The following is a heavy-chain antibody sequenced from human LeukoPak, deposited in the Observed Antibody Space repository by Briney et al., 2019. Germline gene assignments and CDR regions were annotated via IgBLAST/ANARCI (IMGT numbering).Heavy chain of an antibody. V-gene: IGHV3-30-3*01. J-gene: IGHJ4*02. CDR2: ISYDGSNK. CDR3: ARDGLDYYGSGSYVDY. Sequence: GGSLRLSCAASGVTFSSYAMHWVRQAPGKGLEWVAVISYDGSNKYYADSVKGRFTISRDNSKNTLYLQMNSLRAEDTAVYYCARDGLDYYGSGSYVDYWGQGTLVTVSS. CDR1: GVTFSSYA. D-gene: IGHD3-10*01.